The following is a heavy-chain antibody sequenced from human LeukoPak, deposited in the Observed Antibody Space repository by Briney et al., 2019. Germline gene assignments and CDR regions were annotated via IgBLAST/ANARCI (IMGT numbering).Heavy chain of an antibody. CDR2: IYPGDSDT. Sequence: GESLKISCKGSGXSFTSYWIGWVRQMPGKGLEWMGIIYPGDSDTRYSPSFQGQVTISADKSISTAYLQWSSLKASDTAMYYCARRTHSGSYYNLPFDYWGQGTLVTVPS. CDR1: GXSFTSYW. V-gene: IGHV5-51*01. D-gene: IGHD3-10*01. CDR3: ARRTHSGSYYNLPFDY. J-gene: IGHJ4*02.